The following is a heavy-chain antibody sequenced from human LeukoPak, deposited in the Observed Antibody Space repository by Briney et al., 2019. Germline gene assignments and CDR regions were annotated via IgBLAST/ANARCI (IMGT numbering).Heavy chain of an antibody. Sequence: GGSLRLSCAASGFTFSNYAMNWVRQSPGKGLDWVSGISYSGDSTYYAGSVKGRFTISRDNSKNTVYLQMNSLRAEDTAVYYCATITIFGASDYYYYGMDVWGQGTTVTVSS. CDR3: ATITIFGASDYYYYGMDV. D-gene: IGHD3-3*01. J-gene: IGHJ6*02. V-gene: IGHV3-23*01. CDR2: ISYSGDST. CDR1: GFTFSNYA.